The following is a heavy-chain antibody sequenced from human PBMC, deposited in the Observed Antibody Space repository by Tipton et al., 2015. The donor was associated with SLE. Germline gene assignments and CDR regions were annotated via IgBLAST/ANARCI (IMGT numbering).Heavy chain of an antibody. CDR1: GFTFSSYS. Sequence: SLRLSCAASGFTFSSYSMNWVRQAPGKGLEWVSSISSSSSYIYYADSVKGRFTISRDNAKNSLYLQMNSLRAEDTAVYYCARDPARLGYFDYWGQGTLVTVSS. J-gene: IGHJ4*02. CDR3: ARDPARLGYFDY. D-gene: IGHD3-9*01. CDR2: ISSSSSYI. V-gene: IGHV3-21*01.